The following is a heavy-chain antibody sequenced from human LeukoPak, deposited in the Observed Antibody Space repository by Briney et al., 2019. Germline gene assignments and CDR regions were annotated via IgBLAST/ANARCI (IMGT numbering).Heavy chain of an antibody. CDR3: AGPGDSSGYNDAFDI. Sequence: ASVKVSCKTSGYTYSSYGIGWVRQAPGQRPEYVGWITPYNANTNLAQKFQGRVTMTADTSTSTVYMELRSLRPDDTAVYYCAGPGDSSGYNDAFDIWGQGTMVTVSS. V-gene: IGHV1-18*01. CDR2: ITPYNANT. D-gene: IGHD3-22*01. CDR1: GYTYSSYG. J-gene: IGHJ3*02.